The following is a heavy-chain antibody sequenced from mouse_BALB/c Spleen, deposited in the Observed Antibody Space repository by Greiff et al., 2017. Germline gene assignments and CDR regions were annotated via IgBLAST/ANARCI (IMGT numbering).Heavy chain of an antibody. CDR3: VREGYYAMDY. J-gene: IGHJ4*01. Sequence: EVKLMESGGGLVQPKGSLKLSCAASGFTFNTYAMHWVCQAPGKGLEWVARIRSKSNNYATYYADSVKDRFTISRDDSQSMLYLQMNNLKTEDTAMYYCVREGYYAMDYWGQGTSVTVSS. CDR2: IRSKSNNYAT. V-gene: IGHV10-3*03. CDR1: GFTFNTYA.